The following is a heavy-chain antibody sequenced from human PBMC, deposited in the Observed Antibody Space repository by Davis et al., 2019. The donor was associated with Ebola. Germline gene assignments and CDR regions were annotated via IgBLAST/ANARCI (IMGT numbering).Heavy chain of an antibody. V-gene: IGHV1-3*01. CDR1: GYTFTSYA. CDR3: ARVSMDYGEYLRPPGHFDY. CDR2: INAGNGNT. J-gene: IGHJ4*02. D-gene: IGHD4-17*01. Sequence: ASVKVSCKASGYTFTSYAMHWVRQAPGQRLEWMGWINAGNGNTKYSQKFQGRVTITRDTSASTAYMELSSLRSEDTAVYYCARVSMDYGEYLRPPGHFDYWGQGTLVTVSS.